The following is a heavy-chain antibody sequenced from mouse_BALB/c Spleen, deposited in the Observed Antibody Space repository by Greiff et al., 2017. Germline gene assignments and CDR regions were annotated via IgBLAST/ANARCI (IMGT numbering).Heavy chain of an antibody. CDR1: GFTFSSFG. Sequence: EVQLVESGGGLVQPGGSRKLSCAASGFTFSSFGMHWVRQAPEKGLEWVAYISSGSSTIYYADTVTGRFTISRYNPKNTLFLQMTSLRSEDTAMYYCARGAYWGQGTLVTVSA. CDR2: ISSGSSTI. CDR3: ARGAY. J-gene: IGHJ3*01. V-gene: IGHV5-17*02.